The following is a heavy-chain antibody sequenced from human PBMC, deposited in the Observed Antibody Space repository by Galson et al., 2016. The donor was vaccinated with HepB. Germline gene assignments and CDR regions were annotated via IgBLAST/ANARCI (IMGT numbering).Heavy chain of an antibody. Sequence: CAISGDSVYNNAAAWIWIRQSPSRGLEWLGRTYYRSQWDSDYAVSVKSRITIYSDTSKNLFSLQLNSVTPEDTAVYYCARAIHLGRGMDVWGHGTTVTVSS. D-gene: IGHD5-18*01. CDR3: ARAIHLGRGMDV. J-gene: IGHJ6*02. V-gene: IGHV6-1*01. CDR1: GDSVYNNAAA. CDR2: TYYRSQWDS.